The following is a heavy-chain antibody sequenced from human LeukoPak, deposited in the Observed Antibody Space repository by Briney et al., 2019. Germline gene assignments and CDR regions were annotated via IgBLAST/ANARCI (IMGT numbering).Heavy chain of an antibody. D-gene: IGHD6-6*01. Sequence: PGGSLRLSCAASGFTFSSYAMSWVRQAPGKGLEWVSAISGSGGSTYYADSVKGRFTISRDNSKNTLYLQMNSRRAEDTAVYYCAKAPGIAARPNYFDYWGQGTLVTVSS. CDR1: GFTFSSYA. CDR2: ISGSGGST. CDR3: AKAPGIAARPNYFDY. V-gene: IGHV3-23*01. J-gene: IGHJ4*02.